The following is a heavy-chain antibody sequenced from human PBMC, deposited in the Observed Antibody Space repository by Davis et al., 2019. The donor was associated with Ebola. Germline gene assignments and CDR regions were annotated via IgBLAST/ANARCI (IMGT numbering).Heavy chain of an antibody. V-gene: IGHV3-7*01. CDR3: TRDDYDFWGGYSAVYYYGMDV. D-gene: IGHD3-3*01. Sequence: GESLKISCAASGFTFSRNWMSWVRQAPGKGLEWVATIKEDGSEEYYVDSVKGRFTISRDNAKNLLYLQMNSLRVEDTAVYYCTRDDYDFWGGYSAVYYYGMDVWGIGTTVSVSS. CDR2: IKEDGSEE. CDR1: GFTFSRNW. J-gene: IGHJ6*04.